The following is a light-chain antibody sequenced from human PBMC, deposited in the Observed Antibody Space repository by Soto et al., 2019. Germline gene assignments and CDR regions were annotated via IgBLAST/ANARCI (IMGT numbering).Light chain of an antibody. J-gene: IGKJ4*01. CDR1: QGLSSR. CDR3: QQLNSYPRAFT. V-gene: IGKV1-9*01. CDR2: AAS. Sequence: DIQLTQSPSFLSASVGERVTIACRASQGLSSRLAWYQQKPGNAPKLLIYAASTLQSGVSSRFSGSGSGTEFTLTISSLQPEDFVSSYCQQLNSYPRAFTFGGGTKVEIK.